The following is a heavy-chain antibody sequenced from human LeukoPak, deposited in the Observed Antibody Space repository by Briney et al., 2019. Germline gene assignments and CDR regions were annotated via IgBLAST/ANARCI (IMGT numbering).Heavy chain of an antibody. Sequence: EGSLRLSCAASGFTFSSYSMNWVRQAPGKGLEWVSSISSSSYIYYADSVKGRFTISRDNAKNSLYLQMNSLRAEDTAVYYCARDVDIVATIVADYWGQGTLVTVSS. CDR1: GFTFSSYS. D-gene: IGHD5-12*01. J-gene: IGHJ4*02. CDR2: ISSSSYI. CDR3: ARDVDIVATIVADY. V-gene: IGHV3-21*01.